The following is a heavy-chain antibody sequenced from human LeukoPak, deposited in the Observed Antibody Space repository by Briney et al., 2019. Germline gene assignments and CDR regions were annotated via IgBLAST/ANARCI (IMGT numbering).Heavy chain of an antibody. Sequence: GGSLRLSCAASGFTFNNAWMSWVRQAPGKGLEWVGRIKRKKYGGAMDYAASVKGRFTISRDDSKNTLYLEMNGLKTVDTAVYFCTTLRLDYGGDSDYYYGMDVWGQGTTVTVSS. CDR3: TTLRLDYGGDSDYYYGMDV. J-gene: IGHJ6*02. V-gene: IGHV3-15*01. D-gene: IGHD4-23*01. CDR2: IKRKKYGGAM. CDR1: GFTFNNAW.